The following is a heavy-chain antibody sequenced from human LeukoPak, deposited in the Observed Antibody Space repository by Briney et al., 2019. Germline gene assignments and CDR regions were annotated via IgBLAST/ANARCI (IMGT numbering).Heavy chain of an antibody. CDR2: ITSPVGRM. J-gene: IGHJ4*02. D-gene: IGHD6-19*01. CDR1: GFTFSSY. CDR3: ATDGRSSGWYGFDY. V-gene: IGHV3-21*01. Sequence: GGSLRLSCAASGFTFSSYMNWVRQAPGKGLEWVSSITSPVGRMYYADSLKGRITISRDNARSTLYLQMNSLRAEDTAVYYCATDGRSSGWYGFDYWGQGILVTVSS.